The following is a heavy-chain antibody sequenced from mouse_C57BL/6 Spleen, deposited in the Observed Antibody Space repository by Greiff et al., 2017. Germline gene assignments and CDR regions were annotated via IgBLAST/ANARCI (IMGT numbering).Heavy chain of an antibody. J-gene: IGHJ4*01. Sequence: QVQLQQPGAELVKPGASVKLSCKASGYTFTSYWMQWVKQRPGQGLEWIGEIDPSDSYTNYNQKFKGKATLTVDTSSSTAYMQLSSLTSEDSAVYYCATTGRGDAMDYWGQGTSVTVSS. CDR1: GYTFTSYW. CDR3: ATTGRGDAMDY. CDR2: IDPSDSYT. D-gene: IGHD4-1*02. V-gene: IGHV1-50*01.